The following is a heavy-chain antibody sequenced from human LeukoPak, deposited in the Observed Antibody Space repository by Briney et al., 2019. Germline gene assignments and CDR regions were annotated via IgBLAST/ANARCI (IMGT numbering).Heavy chain of an antibody. CDR2: INHSGST. Sequence: SETLSLTCAVYGGSFSGYYWSWIRQPPGKGLEWIGEINHSGSTNYNPSLKSRVTISVDTSKNQFSLKLSSVTAADTAVYYCARGYSAYYYYYGMDVWGQGTTVTVSS. CDR1: GGSFSGYY. J-gene: IGHJ6*02. D-gene: IGHD5-18*01. V-gene: IGHV4-34*01. CDR3: ARGYSAYYYYYGMDV.